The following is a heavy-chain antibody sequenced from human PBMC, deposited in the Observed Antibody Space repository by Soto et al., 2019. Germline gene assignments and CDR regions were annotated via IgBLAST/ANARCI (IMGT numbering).Heavy chain of an antibody. CDR2: VSNRGDST. J-gene: IGHJ4*02. D-gene: IGHD3-22*01. CDR3: AKAGNYNDRRGSYYFDH. Sequence: GGSLRLSCEASGFTFTNYAMNWVRQAPGKGLEWVSSVSNRGDSTNYADSVTGRFTISRDNSKSTVSLQMNSLRVEDSAVYYCAKAGNYNDRRGSYYFDHWGQGMLVTVSS. CDR1: GFTFTNYA. V-gene: IGHV3-23*01.